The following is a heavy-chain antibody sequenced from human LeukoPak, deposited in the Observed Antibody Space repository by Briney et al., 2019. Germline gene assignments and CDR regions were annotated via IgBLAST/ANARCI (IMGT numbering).Heavy chain of an antibody. J-gene: IGHJ6*04. CDR1: GGTFSSCA. D-gene: IGHD6-25*01. V-gene: IGHV1-69*13. CDR3: ARDLQRGLDYYYGMDV. Sequence: ASVNVSCKASGGTFSSCAISWVRQAPGQGLEWMGGIIPIFGTANYAQKFQGRVTITADESTSTAYMELSSLRSEDTAVYYCARDLQRGLDYYYGMDVWGKGTTVTVSS. CDR2: IIPIFGTA.